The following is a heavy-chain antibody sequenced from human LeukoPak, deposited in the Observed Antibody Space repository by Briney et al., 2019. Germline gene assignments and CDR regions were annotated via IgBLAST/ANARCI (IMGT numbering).Heavy chain of an antibody. CDR3: ARGGDGYNPYDLDY. V-gene: IGHV3-21*01. CDR2: ISSSSSYI. CDR1: GFTFSSYS. D-gene: IGHD5-24*01. J-gene: IGHJ4*02. Sequence: GGSLRLSCAASGFTFSSYSMNWVRQAPGKGLEWVSSISSSSSYIYYADSVKGRFTISRDNAKNSLYLQMNSLRAEDTAVYYCARGGDGYNPYDLDYWGQGTLVTVSS.